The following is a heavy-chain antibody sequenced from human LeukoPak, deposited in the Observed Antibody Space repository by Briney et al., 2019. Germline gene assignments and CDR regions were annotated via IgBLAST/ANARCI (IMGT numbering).Heavy chain of an antibody. J-gene: IGHJ3*02. CDR1: GYTFTGYY. V-gene: IGHV1-2*02. Sequence: GASVKVSCKASGYTFTGYYMHWVRQAPGQGLEWMGWINPNSGGTNYAQKFQGRVTMTRDTSISTAYMELSRLRSDDTAVYYCARSEIIVGATGDAFDTWGQGTMVTVSS. CDR2: INPNSGGT. D-gene: IGHD1-26*01. CDR3: ARSEIIVGATGDAFDT.